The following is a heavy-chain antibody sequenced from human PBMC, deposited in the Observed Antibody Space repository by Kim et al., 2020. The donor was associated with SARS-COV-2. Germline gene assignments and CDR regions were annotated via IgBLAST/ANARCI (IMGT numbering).Heavy chain of an antibody. V-gene: IGHV1-3*04. CDR3: ARDHRSCSISTCYGGAIDY. CDR2: INTGSGNT. D-gene: IGHD2-2*01. J-gene: IGHJ4*01. CDR1: GYTFTNYA. Sequence: ASVKVSCKSSGYTFTNYAIHWVRQAPGQRLEWMGWINTGSGNTKYSQIFQGRVAITRDTSANTAYMELSSLRSDDTAVYYCARDHRSCSISTCYGGAIDY.